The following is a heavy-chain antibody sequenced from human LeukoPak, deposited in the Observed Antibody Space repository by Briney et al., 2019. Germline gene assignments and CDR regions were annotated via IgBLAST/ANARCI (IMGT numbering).Heavy chain of an antibody. CDR2: MRSKGYGGAT. Sequence: TGGSLRLSCTASGXAFGDYAVSWVRQAPGKGLEWVGVMRSKGYGGATQYAASVKGRFTISGDDAKSIVYLQMNSLKTEDTAVYYCTRGTKDYWGQGILVTVSS. CDR3: TRGTKDY. J-gene: IGHJ4*02. V-gene: IGHV3-49*04. D-gene: IGHD2-8*01. CDR1: GXAFGDYA.